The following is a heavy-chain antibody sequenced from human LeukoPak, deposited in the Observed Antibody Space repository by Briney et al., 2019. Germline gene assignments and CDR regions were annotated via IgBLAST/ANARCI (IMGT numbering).Heavy chain of an antibody. CDR3: ARDYYGSGSYSTDY. D-gene: IGHD3-10*01. CDR2: IDPNSGAT. J-gene: IGHJ4*02. CDR1: GYTFTGYQ. Sequence: ASVKVSCKASGYTFTGYQMHWVRQAPGQGLEWMGWIDPNSGATNYAQEFQGRVTMTRDTSIATAHMELSSLRSDDTTVYYCARDYYGSGSYSTDYWGQGTLVTVSP. V-gene: IGHV1-2*02.